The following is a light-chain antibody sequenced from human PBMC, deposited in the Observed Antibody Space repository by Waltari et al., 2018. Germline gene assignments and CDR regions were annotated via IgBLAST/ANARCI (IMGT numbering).Light chain of an antibody. CDR3: ATWDGRVNGVL. J-gene: IGLJ2*01. CDR1: NYNIGSGP. CDR2: SND. V-gene: IGLV1-44*01. Sequence: QSVLTQAPSVSGTPGQRVTISCSGTNYNIGSGPVNWYQQVPGMSPKLLIYSNDQRPSGVPARFSGSKSGTSASLAISGLQSGDEADYYCATWDGRVNGVLFGGGTKVTVL.